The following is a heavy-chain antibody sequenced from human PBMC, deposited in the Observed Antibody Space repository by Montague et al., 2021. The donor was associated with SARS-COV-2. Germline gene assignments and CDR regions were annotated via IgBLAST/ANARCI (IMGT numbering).Heavy chain of an antibody. CDR1: GFTFSGEY. V-gene: IGHV3-11*01. CDR3: ARTRGRGPGGHFDY. J-gene: IGHJ4*02. Sequence: SPRLSLSASGFTFSGEYMSWIRKAPGKGLEWVSYISDSGDYIQYADSVRGRFTISRDNAKNSLYLQIHSLRVEDTAVYYCARTRGRGPGGHFDYWGQGTLLTVSS. CDR2: ISDSGDYI. D-gene: IGHD1-1*01.